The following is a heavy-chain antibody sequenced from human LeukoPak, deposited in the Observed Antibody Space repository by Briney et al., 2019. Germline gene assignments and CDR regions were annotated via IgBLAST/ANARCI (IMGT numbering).Heavy chain of an antibody. CDR1: GFTFSSYA. D-gene: IGHD3-10*01. CDR2: ISYDGSNK. Sequence: GGSLRLSCAASGFTFSSYAMHRVRQAPGKGLEWVAVISYDGSNKYYADSVKGRFTISRDNSKNTLYLQMNSLRAEDTAVYYCARFSPMVRGMDVWGQGTTVTVSS. J-gene: IGHJ6*02. V-gene: IGHV3-30-3*01. CDR3: ARFSPMVRGMDV.